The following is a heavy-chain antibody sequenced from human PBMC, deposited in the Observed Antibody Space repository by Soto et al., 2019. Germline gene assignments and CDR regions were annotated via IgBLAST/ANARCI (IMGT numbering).Heavy chain of an antibody. CDR1: GFIFDDYA. J-gene: IGHJ4*02. D-gene: IGHD6-13*01. CDR3: AKGQSSSWYTQPFDY. Sequence: EVQLVESGGGLVQPGRSLRLSCAASGFIFDDYAMHWVRQAPGQGLEWVSGISWKSGNIGYAESVKGRFTISRDNAKNSLYLQMNSLRAEDTALYYCAKGQSSSWYTQPFDYWGQGTLVTVSS. CDR2: ISWKSGNI. V-gene: IGHV3-9*01.